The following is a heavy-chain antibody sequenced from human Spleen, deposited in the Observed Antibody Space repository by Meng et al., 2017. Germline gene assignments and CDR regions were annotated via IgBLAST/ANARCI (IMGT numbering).Heavy chain of an antibody. D-gene: IGHD4-11*01. CDR3: ARSPSYTGRAFDI. V-gene: IGHV6-1*01. CDR2: TYYRSKWYN. Sequence: SETLSLTCAISGDSVSSNSAAWTWIRQSPSRGLEWLGRTYYRSKWYNDYAVSVQSRVTISPDTSKNHFSLQLNSVTPEDTAVYYCARSPSYTGRAFDIWGQGTMVTVSS. CDR1: GDSVSSNSAA. J-gene: IGHJ3*02.